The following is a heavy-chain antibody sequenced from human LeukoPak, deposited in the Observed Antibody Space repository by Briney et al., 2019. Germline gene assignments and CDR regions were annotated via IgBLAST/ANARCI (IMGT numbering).Heavy chain of an antibody. V-gene: IGHV1-2*02. J-gene: IGHJ4*02. Sequence: ASVKVSCNASGYTFTGYYMHWVRQAPGQGLEWMGWINPNSGGTNYAQKLQGRVTMTTDTSTSTAYMELRSLRSDATAVYYCARGGGGSSGWYVYFDYWGQGTLVTVSS. CDR1: GYTFTGYY. D-gene: IGHD6-13*01. CDR3: ARGGGGSSGWYVYFDY. CDR2: INPNSGGT.